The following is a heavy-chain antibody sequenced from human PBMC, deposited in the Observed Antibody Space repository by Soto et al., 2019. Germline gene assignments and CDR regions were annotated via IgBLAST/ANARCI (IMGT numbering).Heavy chain of an antibody. CDR2: INTGNGNT. CDR3: ARGEQLYHYYYGMDV. V-gene: IGHV1-3*04. J-gene: IGHJ6*02. Sequence: ASVKVSCKASGYSFTTHAMIWVRQAPGQRPEWMGWINTGNGNTRYSPKFQGRVNITRDTSASTAYMELSSLKSEDTAVYYCARGEQLYHYYYGMDVWGQGSAVTVSS. CDR1: GYSFTTHA.